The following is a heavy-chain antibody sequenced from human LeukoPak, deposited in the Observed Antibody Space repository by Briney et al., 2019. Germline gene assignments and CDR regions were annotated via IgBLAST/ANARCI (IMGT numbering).Heavy chain of an antibody. V-gene: IGHV3-48*03. Sequence: GGSLRLSCAASGFTFSSYEMNWVRQAPGKGLEWVSYISISGSTIYYADSVKGRFTISRDNAKNSLYLQMNSMRAEDKAVYYCARVRVERGYARFVLGYYDYMDVWGKGTTVTVSS. CDR1: GFTFSSYE. CDR2: ISISGSTI. D-gene: IGHD5-12*01. J-gene: IGHJ6*03. CDR3: ARVRVERGYARFVLGYYDYMDV.